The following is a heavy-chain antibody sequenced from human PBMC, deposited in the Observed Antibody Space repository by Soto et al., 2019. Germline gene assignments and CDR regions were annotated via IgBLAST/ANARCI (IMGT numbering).Heavy chain of an antibody. D-gene: IGHD3-22*01. CDR1: GGPFSGHS. Sequence: QVQLQQWGAGLLKPSETLSLTCAVYGGPFSGHSWTWFRQSPGRGLEWIGDINHSGRVNYSPSLKSRVTISLDTSKNQFSLTLSAVTAADTAMYYCSTRAYDTNGYYRFDPWGQGTLVTVSS. J-gene: IGHJ5*01. CDR3: STRAYDTNGYYRFDP. V-gene: IGHV4-34*01. CDR2: INHSGRV.